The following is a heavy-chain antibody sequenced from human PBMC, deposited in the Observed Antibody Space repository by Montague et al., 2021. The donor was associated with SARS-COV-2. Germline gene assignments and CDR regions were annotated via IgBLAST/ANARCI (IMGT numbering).Heavy chain of an antibody. CDR3: ARDGGIGDSGSNTWSYYYYGMDV. CDR1: GGSINSGRYY. V-gene: IGHV4-61*02. D-gene: IGHD3-22*01. J-gene: IGHJ6*02. CDR2: IHTSGST. Sequence: TLSLTCTVSGGSINSGRYYWSWIRQTAGKGLEWIGRIHTSGSTNYNPSLKGRVTISVDTSNYQFSLNVRSVTAADTAVYYCARDGGIGDSGSNTWSYYYYGMDVWGQGTTVTVSS.